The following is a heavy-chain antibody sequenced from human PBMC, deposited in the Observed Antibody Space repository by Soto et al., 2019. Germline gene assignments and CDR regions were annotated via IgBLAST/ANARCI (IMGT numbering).Heavy chain of an antibody. CDR3: GRQSAVAGNWFDP. CDR1: GGSISSSSYY. J-gene: IGHJ5*02. CDR2: IYYSGST. V-gene: IGHV4-39*01. D-gene: IGHD6-19*01. Sequence: QLQLQESGPGLVKPSETLSLTCTVSGGSISSSSYYWGWIRQPPGKGLEWIGSIYYSGSTYYNPSRKRRVXXSXDXXKTQFSLKLSSVTAAATAVYYCGRQSAVAGNWFDPWGQGTLVTVSS.